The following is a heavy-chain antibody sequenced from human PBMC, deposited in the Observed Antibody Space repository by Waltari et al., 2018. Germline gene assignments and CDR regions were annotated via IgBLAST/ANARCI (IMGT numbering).Heavy chain of an antibody. J-gene: IGHJ4*02. Sequence: EVQLVESGGGLVQPGRSLRLSCTASGFTFGDYAMSWFRQAPGKGREWVGFIRSKAYGVTTEYAASVKGRFTISRDDSKSIAYLQMNSLKTEDTAVYYCTNATPRGLSDYWGQGTLVTVSS. CDR3: TNATPRGLSDY. V-gene: IGHV3-49*03. CDR2: IRSKAYGVTT. CDR1: GFTFGDYA. D-gene: IGHD3-10*01.